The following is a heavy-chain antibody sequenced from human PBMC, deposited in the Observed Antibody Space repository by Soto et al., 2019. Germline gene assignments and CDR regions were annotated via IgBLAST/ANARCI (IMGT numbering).Heavy chain of an antibody. Sequence: PSDTLSLTCTVSGGSICITSYYWGWIRHPPGKGLEWIGNIYYSGSTYYNPSLKSRVTISVDTSKNQFFLRLSSVTAADTAVYFCARPTSGSFFEFDYWGLGTLVTVSS. CDR2: IYYSGST. CDR1: GGSICITSYY. V-gene: IGHV4-39*01. D-gene: IGHD1-26*01. CDR3: ARPTSGSFFEFDY. J-gene: IGHJ4*02.